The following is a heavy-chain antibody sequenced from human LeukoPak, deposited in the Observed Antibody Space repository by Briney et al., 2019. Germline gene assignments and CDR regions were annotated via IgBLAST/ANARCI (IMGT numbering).Heavy chain of an antibody. CDR1: GGTFSSYA. V-gene: IGHV1-69*05. D-gene: IGHD3-22*01. J-gene: IGHJ4*02. CDR2: IIPIFGTA. CDR3: ASNYYNSSGYYPHFDY. Sequence: ASVKVSCKASGGTFSSYAISWVRQAPGHGLEWMGGIIPIFGTANYAQKFQGRVTITTGESTSTAYMELSSLRSEDTAVYYCASNYYNSSGYYPHFDYWGQGTLVTVSS.